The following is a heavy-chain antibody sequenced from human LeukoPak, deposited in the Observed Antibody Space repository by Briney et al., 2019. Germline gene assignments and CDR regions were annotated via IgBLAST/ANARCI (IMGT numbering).Heavy chain of an antibody. CDR2: IRNKANSYST. CDR3: SRAQSNGDYFDY. V-gene: IGHV3-72*01. D-gene: IGHD4-17*01. J-gene: IGHJ4*02. Sequence: GGSLRLSCAASGFTFSDHYMDWVRQAPGKGREWVGRIRNKANSYSTDYAASVKGRVTISRDNSKNSLYLQMNSLRTEDTAVYYCSRAQSNGDYFDYWGQGTLVTVSS. CDR1: GFTFSDHY.